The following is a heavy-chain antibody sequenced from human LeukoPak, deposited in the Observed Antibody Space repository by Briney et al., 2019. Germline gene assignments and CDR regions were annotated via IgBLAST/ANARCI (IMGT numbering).Heavy chain of an antibody. V-gene: IGHV3-11*01. Sequence: GGSLRLSCAASGFTFSDYNMRWIRQAPGKGLEWVSSISRSGSTKYYADSVKGRFTISRDNAKNTLYLQMENLRAEDTAVYYCAKDGAWLRFDDWGQGILVTVSS. CDR1: GFTFSDYN. J-gene: IGHJ4*02. CDR2: ISRSGSTK. D-gene: IGHD3-22*01. CDR3: AKDGAWLRFDD.